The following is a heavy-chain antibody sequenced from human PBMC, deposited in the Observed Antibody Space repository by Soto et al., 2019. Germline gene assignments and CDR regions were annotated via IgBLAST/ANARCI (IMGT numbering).Heavy chain of an antibody. V-gene: IGHV1-69*13. Sequence: SVKVSCKASGGTFSSYAISWVRQAPGQGLEWMGGIIPIFGTANYAQKFQGRVTITADESTSTAYMELSSLRSEDTAVYYCARAPYYDFWSGYYYYGMDVWGQGTTVTVSS. CDR2: IIPIFGTA. D-gene: IGHD3-3*01. CDR1: GGTFSSYA. J-gene: IGHJ6*02. CDR3: ARAPYYDFWSGYYYYGMDV.